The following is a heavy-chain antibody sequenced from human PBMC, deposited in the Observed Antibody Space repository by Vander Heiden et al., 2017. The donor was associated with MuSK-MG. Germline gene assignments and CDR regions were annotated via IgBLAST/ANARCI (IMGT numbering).Heavy chain of an antibody. CDR3: AREFAAAGTKGGFDY. CDR1: GFPFSGDG. V-gene: IGHV3-33*01. Sequence: VQLAEPGGRVVQPGRSLRLPCAASGFPFSGDGMHWVRQAPGKGLEWVEVIWYDGSNKDYADSVKGRFTISRDNSKNTLYLQMNSLRAEDTAVYYCAREFAAAGTKGGFDYWGQGTLVTVSS. J-gene: IGHJ4*02. CDR2: IWYDGSNK. D-gene: IGHD6-13*01.